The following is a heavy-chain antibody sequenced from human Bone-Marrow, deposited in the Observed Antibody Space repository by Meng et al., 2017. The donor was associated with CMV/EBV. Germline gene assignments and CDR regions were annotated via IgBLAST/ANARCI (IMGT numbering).Heavy chain of an antibody. CDR3: ARFTLSSSGFYYYYYGMDV. CDR2: IYHSGST. CDR1: GYSISSGYY. Sequence: SETLSLTCTVSGYSISSGYYWGWIRQPPGKGLEWIGSIYHSGSTYYNPSLKSRVTISVDTSKNQFSLKLSSVTAADTAVYYCARFTLSSSGFYYYYYGMDVWGQGTTATVSS. J-gene: IGHJ6*02. V-gene: IGHV4-38-2*02. D-gene: IGHD6-6*01.